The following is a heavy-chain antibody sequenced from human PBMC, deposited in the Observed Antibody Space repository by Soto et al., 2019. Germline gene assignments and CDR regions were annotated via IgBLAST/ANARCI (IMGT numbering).Heavy chain of an antibody. D-gene: IGHD3-22*01. CDR2: IHYSGST. CDR3: AAHDSGGYYAEY. J-gene: IGHJ4*02. CDR1: GDSVTISDYY. Sequence: QLQLQESGPGLVKPSETLSLTCTVYGDSVTISDYYWGWIRQPPGKGLEWIGSIHYSGSTSYNPSLKSRVTISGDTSKKQFALKLTSVTAADAAVYYCAAHDSGGYYAEYWGQGTLVTVSA. V-gene: IGHV4-39*01.